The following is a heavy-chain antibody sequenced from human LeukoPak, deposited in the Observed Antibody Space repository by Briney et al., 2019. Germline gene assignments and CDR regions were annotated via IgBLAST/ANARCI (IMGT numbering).Heavy chain of an antibody. CDR2: INHSGST. Sequence: KTSETLSLTCAVYGGSFSGYYWSRIRQPPGKGLEWIGEINHSGSTNYNPSLKSRVTISVDTSKNQFSLKLSSVTAADTAMYYCASGRRFPRSNQRAIVVVPAAMERYYYGMDVWGQGTTVTVSS. V-gene: IGHV4-34*01. J-gene: IGHJ6*02. D-gene: IGHD2-2*01. CDR1: GGSFSGYY. CDR3: ASGRRFPRSNQRAIVVVPAAMERYYYGMDV.